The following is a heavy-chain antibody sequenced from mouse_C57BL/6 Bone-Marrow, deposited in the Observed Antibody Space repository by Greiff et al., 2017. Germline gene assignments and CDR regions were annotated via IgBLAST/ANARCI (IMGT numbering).Heavy chain of an antibody. D-gene: IGHD1-1*01. V-gene: IGHV1-15*01. CDR1: GYTFTDYE. CDR3: TRWGRS. CDR2: IDPETGGT. J-gene: IGHJ3*01. Sequence: VKLQQSGAELVRPGASVTLSCKASGYTFTDYEMHWVKQTPVHGLEWIGAIDPETGGTAYNQKFKGKAILTADKSSSTAYMELRSLTSEDSAVYYCTRWGRSGGQGTLVTVSA.